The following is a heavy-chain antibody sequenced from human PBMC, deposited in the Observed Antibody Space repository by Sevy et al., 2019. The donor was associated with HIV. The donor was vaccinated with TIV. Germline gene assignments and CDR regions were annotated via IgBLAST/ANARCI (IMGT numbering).Heavy chain of an antibody. Sequence: SETLSLTCTVSGGSISSYYWSWIRQPPGKGLEWIGYIYYSGSTNYNPSLKSRVTISVDTSKNQFSLKLSSVTAADTAVYYCARSAYYYDSSGYRRYYYYGMDVWGQGTMVTVSS. D-gene: IGHD3-22*01. J-gene: IGHJ6*02. CDR1: GGSISSYY. CDR3: ARSAYYYDSSGYRRYYYYGMDV. V-gene: IGHV4-59*01. CDR2: IYYSGST.